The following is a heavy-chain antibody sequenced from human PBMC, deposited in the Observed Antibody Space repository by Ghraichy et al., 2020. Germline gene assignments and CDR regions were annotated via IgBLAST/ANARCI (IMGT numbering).Heavy chain of an antibody. CDR1: GGTFSSYA. J-gene: IGHJ6*02. Sequence: SVKVSCKASGGTFSSYAISWVRQAPGQGLEWMGGIIPIFGTANYAQKFQGRVTITADESTSTAYMELSSLRSEDTAVYYCARGDYYDSSGYYYYYYGMDVWGQGTTVTVSS. D-gene: IGHD3-22*01. CDR3: ARGDYYDSSGYYYYYYGMDV. V-gene: IGHV1-69*13. CDR2: IIPIFGTA.